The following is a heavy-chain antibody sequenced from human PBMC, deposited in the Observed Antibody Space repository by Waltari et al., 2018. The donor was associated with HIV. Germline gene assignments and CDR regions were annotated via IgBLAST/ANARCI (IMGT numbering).Heavy chain of an antibody. D-gene: IGHD6-19*01. Sequence: EVQLVASGGGLVQPGGSLRLSCAASDFTFNTYWMSWVRQAPGKGLEWVAIIKEDGSNERYVDSVKGRFTISTDNAKKSLYLQMNSLRVEDSAVYYCVGGSGWLMDNWGQGTLVTVSS. V-gene: IGHV3-7*01. CDR1: DFTFNTYW. CDR3: VGGSGWLMDN. J-gene: IGHJ4*02. CDR2: IKEDGSNE.